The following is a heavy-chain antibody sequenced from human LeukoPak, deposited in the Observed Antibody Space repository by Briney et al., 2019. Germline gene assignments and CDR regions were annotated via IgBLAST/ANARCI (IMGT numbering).Heavy chain of an antibody. CDR1: GYTFTSYY. CDR2: INPSGGST. V-gene: IGHV1-46*01. D-gene: IGHD1-26*01. J-gene: IGHJ6*03. CDR3: ARAGRRLPGSPPYYYYYMDV. Sequence: ASVKVSCKASGYTFTSYYMHWVRQAPGQGLEWMGIINPSGGSTSYAQKFQGRVTMTRDTSISTAYMELSRLRSDDTAVYYCARAGRRLPGSPPYYYYYMDVWGKGTTVTVSS.